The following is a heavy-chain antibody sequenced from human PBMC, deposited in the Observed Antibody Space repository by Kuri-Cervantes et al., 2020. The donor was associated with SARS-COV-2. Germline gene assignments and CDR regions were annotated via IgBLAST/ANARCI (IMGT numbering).Heavy chain of an antibody. Sequence: SETLSLTCTVSGCSISSSSYYWGWIRQPPGKGLEWIGSIYYSGNTYYNPSLKSRVTISVDTSKNQFSLKLSSVTAADTAVYYCARQRGGFLEWLLYYDYWGQGTRVTVSS. J-gene: IGHJ4*02. CDR1: GCSISSSSYY. V-gene: IGHV4-39*01. CDR2: IYYSGNT. D-gene: IGHD3-3*01. CDR3: ARQRGGFLEWLLYYDY.